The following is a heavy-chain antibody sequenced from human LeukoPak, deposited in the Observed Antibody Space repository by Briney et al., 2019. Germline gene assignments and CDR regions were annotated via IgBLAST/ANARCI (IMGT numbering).Heavy chain of an antibody. CDR2: ISGRSTYI. CDR3: ARGSTRTVPEYYFDY. D-gene: IGHD4-4*01. Sequence: GGSLRLSCAASGFTFSSYAMSWVRQAPGKGLEWVSSISGRSTYIYYADSLRGRFSISRDNAKNSLYLQMNSLRAEDTAVYYCARGSTRTVPEYYFDYWGQGTLVTVSS. CDR1: GFTFSSYA. J-gene: IGHJ4*02. V-gene: IGHV3-21*01.